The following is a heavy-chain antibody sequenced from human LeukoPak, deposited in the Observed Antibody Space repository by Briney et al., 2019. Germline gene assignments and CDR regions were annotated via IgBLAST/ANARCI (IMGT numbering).Heavy chain of an antibody. CDR3: AKHRGYYYDSSGYYFFGMDV. Sequence: GGSLRLSCAASGFTFSSYAMSWVRQAPGKGLEWVSAISGSGGSTYYADSVKGRFTISRDNSKNTLHLQMNSLRAEDTAVYYCAKHRGYYYDSSGYYFFGMDVWGQGTTVTVSS. D-gene: IGHD3-22*01. J-gene: IGHJ6*02. CDR2: ISGSGGST. CDR1: GFTFSSYA. V-gene: IGHV3-23*01.